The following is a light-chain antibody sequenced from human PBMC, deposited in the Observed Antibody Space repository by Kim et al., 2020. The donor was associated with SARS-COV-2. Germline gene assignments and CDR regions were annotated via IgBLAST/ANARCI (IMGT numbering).Light chain of an antibody. CDR2: YDS. J-gene: IGLJ2*01. V-gene: IGLV3-21*04. CDR3: QVWDSSSDHPVV. CDR1: NIGSKS. Sequence: PGKTARITCGENNIGSKSVHWYQQKPGQAPVLVIYYDSDRPSGIPERFSGSNSGNTATLTISRVEAGDEADYYCQVWDSSSDHPVVFGGGTQLTVL.